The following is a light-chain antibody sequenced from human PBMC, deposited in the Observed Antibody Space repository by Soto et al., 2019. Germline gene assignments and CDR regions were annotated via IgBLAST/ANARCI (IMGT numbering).Light chain of an antibody. Sequence: DIQLTQSPSFLSASVGDRVTISCRASQGSSSYLGWYQQKPGKAPKLLIYAASTLQSGVPSRFSGSGSGTEFTLTISSLQPEDFATYYCQQLNSYPLTFGPGTKVDIK. V-gene: IGKV1-9*01. CDR3: QQLNSYPLT. CDR1: QGSSSY. J-gene: IGKJ3*01. CDR2: AAS.